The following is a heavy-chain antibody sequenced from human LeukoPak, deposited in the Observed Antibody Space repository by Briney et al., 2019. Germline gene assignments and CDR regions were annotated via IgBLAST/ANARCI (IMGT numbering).Heavy chain of an antibody. CDR2: IYYSGST. CDR1: GGSVSSSSYY. J-gene: IGHJ4*02. CDR3: AGPGVYCSGGSCFGI. D-gene: IGHD2-15*01. Sequence: SETLSLTCTVSGGSVSSSSYYWGWIRQPPGKGLEWIGNIYYSGSTYYNPSLKSRVTISVDTSKNQFSLKLSSVTAADTAVYYCAGPGVYCSGGSCFGIWGQGTLVTVSS. V-gene: IGHV4-39*01.